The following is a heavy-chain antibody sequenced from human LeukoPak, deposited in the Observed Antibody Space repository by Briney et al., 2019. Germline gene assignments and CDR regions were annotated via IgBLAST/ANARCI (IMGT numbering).Heavy chain of an antibody. Sequence: GGSLRLSCAASGFTFSSYAMHWVRQAPGKGLEWVAVISYDGSNKYYADSVKGRFTISRDNSRNTLYLQMNSLRAEDTAVYYCAREGTWELVEYWGQGTLVTVSS. J-gene: IGHJ4*02. CDR2: ISYDGSNK. D-gene: IGHD1-26*01. V-gene: IGHV3-30-3*01. CDR3: AREGTWELVEY. CDR1: GFTFSSYA.